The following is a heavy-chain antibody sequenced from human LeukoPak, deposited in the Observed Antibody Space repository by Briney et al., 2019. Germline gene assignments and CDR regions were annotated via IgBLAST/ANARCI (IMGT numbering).Heavy chain of an antibody. V-gene: IGHV3-23*01. Sequence: HGGSLRLSCTASGFAFRSYAMAWVRQAPGKGLEGVAAIGSDGDRVHEDSVKGRLTISRDNSKSTLYLQMDNLRAEDTAVYFCAKSAGVATIYFDSWGQGTLVTVSS. J-gene: IGHJ4*02. CDR2: IGSDGDR. CDR3: AKSAGVATIYFDS. CDR1: GFAFRSYA. D-gene: IGHD5-12*01.